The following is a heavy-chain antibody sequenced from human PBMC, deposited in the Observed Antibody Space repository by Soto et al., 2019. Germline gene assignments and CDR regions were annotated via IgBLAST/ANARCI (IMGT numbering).Heavy chain of an antibody. CDR2: VYYSGTT. J-gene: IGHJ4*02. CDR1: GGSVSNKTYY. Sequence: SETLSLTCSVSGGSVSNKTYYWSWIRQPPGKRLEWIGYVYYSGTTNYNPSLKRRVTISVDLSKNQFSLRLSSVTTADTALYYCARTTAVPNTLRSRYFFDYWGQGTLVTVSS. D-gene: IGHD4-17*01. CDR3: ARTTAVPNTLRSRYFFDY. V-gene: IGHV4-61*01.